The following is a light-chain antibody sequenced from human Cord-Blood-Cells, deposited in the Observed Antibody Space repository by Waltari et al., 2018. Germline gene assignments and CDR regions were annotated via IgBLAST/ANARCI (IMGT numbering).Light chain of an antibody. J-gene: IGKJ2*03. Sequence: EIVLTQSPATLSLSPGERATLSCRASQSVSSYLAWYQQKPGQAPRLLIYDASNRATGTPARVRGSGSGTDITFTISSLEPEDVAVYDCQQRSNWPRLYSFGQGTKLEIK. CDR3: QQRSNWPRLYS. CDR1: QSVSSY. CDR2: DAS. V-gene: IGKV3-11*01.